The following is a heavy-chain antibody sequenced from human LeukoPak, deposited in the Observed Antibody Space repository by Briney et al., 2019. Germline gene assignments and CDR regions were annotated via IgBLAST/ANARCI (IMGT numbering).Heavy chain of an antibody. D-gene: IGHD3-10*01. V-gene: IGHV1-24*01. CDR3: STATDADGSKGWFDP. Sequence: ASVKVSCKVSGGRLTELSIHWVRQAPGKGLEWMGGFDPEDGEIIYAQKFQGRVTMTEDTFTDTAYMEVSSLRSEDTAVYYCSTATDADGSKGWFDPWGQGTLVIVSS. J-gene: IGHJ5*02. CDR1: GGRLTELS. CDR2: FDPEDGEI.